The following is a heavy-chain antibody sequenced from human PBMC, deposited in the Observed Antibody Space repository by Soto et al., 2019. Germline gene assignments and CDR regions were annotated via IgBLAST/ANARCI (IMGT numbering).Heavy chain of an antibody. CDR1: GGTFSRSA. J-gene: IGHJ4*02. CDR3: ARSSPAHRIAVAGTPFFDY. V-gene: IGHV1-69*01. D-gene: IGHD6-19*01. CDR2: IIPIFGTA. Sequence: QVQLVQSGAEAKKPGSSVMGSCKASGGTFSRSAISWVRQAPGQGLEWMGGIIPIFGTANYAQKFQGRVPITADESTSTAYMELSSLRSEDTAVYSCARSSPAHRIAVAGTPFFDYWGQGTLVTVSS.